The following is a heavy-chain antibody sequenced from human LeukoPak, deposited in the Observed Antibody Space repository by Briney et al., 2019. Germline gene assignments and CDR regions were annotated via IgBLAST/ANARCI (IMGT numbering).Heavy chain of an antibody. V-gene: IGHV4-59*01. D-gene: IGHD6-6*01. CDR3: ARGEYSSSYYYYYYMDV. J-gene: IGHJ6*03. Sequence: SETLSLTCTVSGGSISSYYWSWIRQPPGKGLEWIGYIYYSGRTNYNPSLKSRVTISADTSKNQFSLKLSSVTAVDTAVYYCARGEYSSSYYYYYYMDVWDKGTTVTFSS. CDR2: IYYSGRT. CDR1: GGSISSYY.